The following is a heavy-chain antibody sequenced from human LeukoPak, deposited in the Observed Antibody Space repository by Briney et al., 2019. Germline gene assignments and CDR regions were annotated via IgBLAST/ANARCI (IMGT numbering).Heavy chain of an antibody. CDR2: ISGSGGDT. CDR3: AKTTAGYSSGRYPGWPVDY. Sequence: GGSLRLSCAASGFTFRSYAIYWVRQAPGKGLEWGSGISGSGGDTYFADSVKDRFTISRDNSKNTVFLQMDRLRAEDTAVYYCAKTTAGYSSGRYPGWPVDYWGQGTLVTVSS. CDR1: GFTFRSYA. J-gene: IGHJ4*02. V-gene: IGHV3-23*01. D-gene: IGHD6-19*01.